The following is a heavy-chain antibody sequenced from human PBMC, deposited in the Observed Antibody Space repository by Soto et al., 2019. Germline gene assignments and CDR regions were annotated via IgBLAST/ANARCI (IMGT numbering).Heavy chain of an antibody. CDR2: ISENGGIT. Sequence: GGSLRLSCAASGFPFSTYWMQWVRQVPGEGLVWVSSISENGGITTYADSVKGRFTISRDNAKNTLYLQMNGLRVEDTAIYYCAREYYSSGTHWGQGTLVTVSS. V-gene: IGHV3-74*01. CDR3: AREYYSSGTH. J-gene: IGHJ1*01. CDR1: GFPFSTYW. D-gene: IGHD3-10*01.